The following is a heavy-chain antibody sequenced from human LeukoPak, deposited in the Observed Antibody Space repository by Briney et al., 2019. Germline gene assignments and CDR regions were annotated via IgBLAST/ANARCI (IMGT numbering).Heavy chain of an antibody. CDR1: GYSISRGYY. Sequence: SETLSLTCAVSGYSISRGYYWGWIRQPPGKGLEWIGSIYHSGSTYYNPSLKSRVTISVDTSKNQFSLKLSSVTAADTAVYYCARDERYSYGYGVGYWGQGTLVTVSS. D-gene: IGHD5-18*01. CDR3: ARDERYSYGYGVGY. CDR2: IYHSGST. J-gene: IGHJ4*02. V-gene: IGHV4-38-2*02.